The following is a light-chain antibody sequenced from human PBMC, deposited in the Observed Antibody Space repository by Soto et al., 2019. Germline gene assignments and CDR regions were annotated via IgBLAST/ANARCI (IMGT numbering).Light chain of an antibody. CDR3: QHWTDYSWT. CDR2: KTS. CDR1: QSLIMW. V-gene: IGKV1-5*03. J-gene: IGKJ1*01. Sequence: DIHMTQSPSTLSESVGDRVTITCRASQSLIMWLAWYQQKPGKAPNLLIYKTSSLESGVPSRFSGSGSGTEFTLTISSLQPDDFATYYCQHWTDYSWTYGQGTKVEVK.